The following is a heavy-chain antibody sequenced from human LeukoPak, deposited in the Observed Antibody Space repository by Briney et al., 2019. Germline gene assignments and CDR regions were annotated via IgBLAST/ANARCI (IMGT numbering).Heavy chain of an antibody. V-gene: IGHV3-66*01. D-gene: IGHD1-26*01. CDR1: GFTISTNY. CDR2: IYASAST. CDR3: AREVGS. J-gene: IGHJ5*02. Sequence: GGSLRLSCVASGFTISTNYMSWVRQAPGKGLKWVSVIYASASTYYAASMKYRFTISRDNSKNTLYLQINSLRAEDTAVYYCAREVGSWGQGTLVTVSS.